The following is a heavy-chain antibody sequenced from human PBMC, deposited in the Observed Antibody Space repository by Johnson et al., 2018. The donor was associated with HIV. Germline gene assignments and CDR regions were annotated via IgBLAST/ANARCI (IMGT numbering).Heavy chain of an antibody. CDR1: GFTFSSYA. CDR3: ATVYYDILTGYYYDAFDI. V-gene: IGHV3-30-3*01. CDR2: ILYDGSNK. D-gene: IGHD3-9*01. Sequence: VQLVESGGGVVQPGRSLRLSCAASGFTFSSYAMYWVRQAPGKGLEWVAGILYDGSNKYHADSVKGRFTISRDNSKNTLYLQMNSLRAEDTALYYCATVYYDILTGYYYDAFDIWGQGTMVTVSS. J-gene: IGHJ3*02.